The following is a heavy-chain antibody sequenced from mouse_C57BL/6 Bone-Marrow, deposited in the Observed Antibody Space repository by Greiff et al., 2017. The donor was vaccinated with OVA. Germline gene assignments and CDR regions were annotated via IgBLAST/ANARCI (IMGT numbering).Heavy chain of an antibody. CDR1: GYSITSGYY. CDR3: ARNAYYSNYDYYAMDY. V-gene: IGHV3-6*01. Sequence: EVKLQESGPGLVKPSQSLSLTCSVTGYSITSGYYWNWIRQFPGNKLEWMGYISYDGSNNSNPSLKNRISITRDTSKNQFFLKLNSVTTEDTATYYCARNAYYSNYDYYAMDYWGQGTSVTVSS. J-gene: IGHJ4*01. D-gene: IGHD2-5*01. CDR2: ISYDGSN.